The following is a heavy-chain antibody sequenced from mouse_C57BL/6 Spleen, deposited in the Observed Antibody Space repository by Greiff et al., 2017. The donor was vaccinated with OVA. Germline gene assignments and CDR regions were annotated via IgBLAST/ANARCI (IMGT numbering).Heavy chain of an antibody. CDR1: GYAFSSSW. J-gene: IGHJ3*01. Sequence: QVQLQQSGPELVKPGASVKISCKASGYAFSSSWMTWVKQRPGKGLEWIGRIYPGDGDTNYNGKFKGKATMTADKSSSTAYMQLSSLTSEDSAVDFCARWDYGSSYDWFAYWGQGTLVTVSA. CDR3: ARWDYGSSYDWFAY. CDR2: IYPGDGDT. D-gene: IGHD1-1*01. V-gene: IGHV1-82*01.